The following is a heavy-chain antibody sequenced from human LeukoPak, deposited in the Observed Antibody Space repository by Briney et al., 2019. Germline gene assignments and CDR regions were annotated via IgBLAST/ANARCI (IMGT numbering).Heavy chain of an antibody. CDR2: IGSTSSTI. CDR3: ARRGWDRDCDY. V-gene: IGHV3-48*01. Sequence: GGSLRLSCAASGFTFSSYSMNWVRQAPGKGLEWVSYIGSTSSTIYYTDSVKGRFTISRDNAKNSVYLQMSSLRAEDTAVYYCARRGWDRDCDYWGQGILVTVSS. CDR1: GFTFSSYS. J-gene: IGHJ4*02. D-gene: IGHD6-19*01.